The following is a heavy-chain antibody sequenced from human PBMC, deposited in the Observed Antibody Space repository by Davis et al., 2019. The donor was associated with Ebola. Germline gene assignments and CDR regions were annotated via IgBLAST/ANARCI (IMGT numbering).Heavy chain of an antibody. Sequence: GGSLRLSCAVSGFTFNSYAMSWVRQAPGKGLEWVSAISGSGGSTYYADSVKGRFTISSDNSKNTLYLQMNSLRAEDTAVYYCAKDDDVVVVAATGDYYGMDVWCQGTTVTVSS. CDR3: AKDDDVVVVAATGDYYGMDV. J-gene: IGHJ6*02. CDR2: ISGSGGST. V-gene: IGHV3-23*01. D-gene: IGHD2-15*01. CDR1: GFTFNSYA.